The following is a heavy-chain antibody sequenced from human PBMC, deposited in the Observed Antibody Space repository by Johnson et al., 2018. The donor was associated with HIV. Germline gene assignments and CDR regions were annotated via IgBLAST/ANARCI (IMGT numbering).Heavy chain of an antibody. CDR2: ISSSGSTI. V-gene: IGHV3-48*04. CDR1: GFTFSSYA. J-gene: IGHJ3*02. Sequence: VQLVESGGGLVQPGGSLRLSCAASGFTFSSYAMSWVRQAPGKGLEWVSYISSSGSTIYYAESVKGRFPISRAGAKNTLYLQMNSLRAEDTAVYYCAREGIYCTGGRCYVAAFDIWGQGTKVTVSS. CDR3: AREGIYCTGGRCYVAAFDI. D-gene: IGHD2-15*01.